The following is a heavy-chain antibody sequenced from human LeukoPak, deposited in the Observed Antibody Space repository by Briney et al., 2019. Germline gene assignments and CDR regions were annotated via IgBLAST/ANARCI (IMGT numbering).Heavy chain of an antibody. J-gene: IGHJ4*02. CDR1: GYTLTELS. CDR3: ARNYYESSGPFDY. CDR2: INAGNGNT. V-gene: IGHV1-3*03. Sequence: ASVKVSCKVSGYTLTELSMHWVRQAPGQRLEWMGWINAGNGNTKSSQEFQGRVTITRDTSASTAYMELSSLRSADMAVYYCARNYYESSGPFDYWGQGTLVTVSS. D-gene: IGHD3-22*01.